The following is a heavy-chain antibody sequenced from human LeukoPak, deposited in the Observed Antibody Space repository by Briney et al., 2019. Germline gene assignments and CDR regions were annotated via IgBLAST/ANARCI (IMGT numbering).Heavy chain of an antibody. Sequence: SVKVSRKASLGTSSSYAISWVRQAPGPGLEWMGRIIPILGIANYAQKFQGRVTITADKSTSTAYMELSSLRSEDAAVYYCASALGTVTGYWGQGTLVTVYS. CDR1: LGTSSSYA. V-gene: IGHV1-69*04. J-gene: IGHJ4*02. D-gene: IGHD4-17*01. CDR3: ASALGTVTGY. CDR2: IIPILGIA.